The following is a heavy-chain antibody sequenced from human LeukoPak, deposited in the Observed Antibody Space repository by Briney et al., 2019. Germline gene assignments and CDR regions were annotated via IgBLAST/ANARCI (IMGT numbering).Heavy chain of an antibody. CDR3: AKVAALAGIGWGDFDY. D-gene: IGHD6-19*01. J-gene: IGHJ4*02. Sequence: GASVKVSCKASGYTFTGYYMHWVRQAPGQGLEWMGWINPNSGGTNYAQKFQGRVTMTRDTSISTAYMDLSRLSPDDTAVYYCAKVAALAGIGWGDFDYWGQGTLVTVSS. V-gene: IGHV1-2*02. CDR1: GYTFTGYY. CDR2: INPNSGGT.